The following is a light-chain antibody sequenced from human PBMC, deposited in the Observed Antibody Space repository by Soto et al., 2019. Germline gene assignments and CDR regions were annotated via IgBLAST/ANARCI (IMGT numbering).Light chain of an antibody. Sequence: DIQMTQSPSSLSESVGDRVTISCEASHGIKKYLNWYQQKAHKVPKLLIHDVSTLATGVPSRFTGSGSGTDFTLTINSLQPEDVATYYCQQFDDLPLTFGGGTKVDI. V-gene: IGKV1-33*01. CDR2: DVS. CDR3: QQFDDLPLT. CDR1: HGIKKY. J-gene: IGKJ4*01.